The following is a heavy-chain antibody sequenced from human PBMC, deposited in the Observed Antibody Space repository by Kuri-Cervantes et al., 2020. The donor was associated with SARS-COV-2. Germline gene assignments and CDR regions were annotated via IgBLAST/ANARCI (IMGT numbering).Heavy chain of an antibody. D-gene: IGHD3-3*01. Sequence: GESLKISCAASGFTFSSYEMNWVRQAPGKGLEWVSYISSSGSTIYYADSVKGRFTISRDNAKNSLYLQMNSLRAEDTAVYYCAREPREYYDFWSGYPHYFDYWGQGTLVTVSS. CDR1: GFTFSSYE. CDR3: AREPREYYDFWSGYPHYFDY. CDR2: ISSSGSTI. J-gene: IGHJ4*02. V-gene: IGHV3-48*03.